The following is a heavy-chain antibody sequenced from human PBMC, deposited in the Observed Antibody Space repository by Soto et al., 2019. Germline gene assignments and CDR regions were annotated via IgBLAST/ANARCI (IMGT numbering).Heavy chain of an antibody. CDR3: ARDRGVRGVLDY. CDR1: GFTFSSYS. CDR2: ISSSSSYI. D-gene: IGHD3-10*01. J-gene: IGHJ4*02. V-gene: IGHV3-21*01. Sequence: EVQLVESGGGLVKPGGSLRLSCAASGFTFSSYSMNWVRQAPGKGLEWVSSISSSSSYIYYADSVKGRFTISRDNAKNSLYLQMNGLGAEDTAVYYWARDRGVRGVLDYWGQGTLVTVSS.